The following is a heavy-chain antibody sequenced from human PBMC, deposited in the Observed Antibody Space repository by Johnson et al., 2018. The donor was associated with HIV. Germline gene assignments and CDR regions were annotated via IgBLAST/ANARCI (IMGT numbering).Heavy chain of an antibody. CDR3: ARACRDGYTCDAFDI. V-gene: IGHV3-66*01. Sequence: VQLVESGGGLVQPGGSLRLSCAASAFTVSSNHMTWVRQAPGKGLEWVSVIFSGGTTYYADSVKGRFIISRDNSKNTLYLQMNSLRAEDTAVYYCARACRDGYTCDAFDIWGQGTMVTVSS. CDR2: IFSGGTT. D-gene: IGHD5-24*01. CDR1: AFTVSSNH. J-gene: IGHJ3*02.